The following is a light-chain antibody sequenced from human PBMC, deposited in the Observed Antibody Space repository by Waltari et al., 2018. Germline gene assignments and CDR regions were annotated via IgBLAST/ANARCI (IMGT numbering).Light chain of an antibody. Sequence: DIQMTQSPSTLSASVGARVTITCRASQNINSWLAWYQQKPVKAPKLLIYKASSLETGFPSRFSGSESGTEFTLTINSLQPDDFATYYCQQYNSYHIFTFGPGTKVEI. V-gene: IGKV1-5*03. CDR2: KAS. J-gene: IGKJ3*01. CDR1: QNINSW. CDR3: QQYNSYHIFT.